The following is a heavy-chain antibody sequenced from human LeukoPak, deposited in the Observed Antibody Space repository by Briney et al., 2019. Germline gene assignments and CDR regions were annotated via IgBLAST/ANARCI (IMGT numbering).Heavy chain of an antibody. Sequence: SETLSLTCTVSGGSISTYYWSWIRQPPGKGLEWIGYIYYSGSTNYNPSLKSRVTISVDTSKNQFSLNLSSVTAADTAVYYCARGYSNYIMDYWGQGILVTVSS. D-gene: IGHD4-11*01. CDR3: ARGYSNYIMDY. V-gene: IGHV4-59*01. CDR2: IYYSGST. CDR1: GGSISTYY. J-gene: IGHJ4*02.